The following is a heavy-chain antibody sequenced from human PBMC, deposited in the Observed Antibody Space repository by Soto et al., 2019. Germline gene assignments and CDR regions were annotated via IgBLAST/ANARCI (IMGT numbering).Heavy chain of an antibody. V-gene: IGHV1-2*02. CDR2: INPNSGGT. J-gene: IGHJ6*02. CDR3: AREGGSSYYYYGMHV. Sequence: ASVKVSCKASGYTFSGYYMHWVRQAPGQGLEWMGWINPNSGGTNYAQKFQGRVTMTRDTSISTAYMELSRLRSDDTAVYYCAREGGSSYYYYGMHVWGQGITDTVFS. D-gene: IGHD6-13*01. CDR1: GYTFSGYY.